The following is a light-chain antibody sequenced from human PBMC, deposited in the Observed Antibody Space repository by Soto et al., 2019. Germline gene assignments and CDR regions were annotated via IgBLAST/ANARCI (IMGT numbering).Light chain of an antibody. V-gene: IGKV1-5*01. CDR1: QSISSW. CDR3: QQSYDMPWT. Sequence: DIQMTQSPSTLSASVGDRVTITCRASQSISSWLAWYQQKPGKAPKLLIYDASSLESGVPSRFSGSGSGTEFTLTISSLQPDDFATYYCQQSYDMPWTFGQGTKVDI. CDR2: DAS. J-gene: IGKJ1*01.